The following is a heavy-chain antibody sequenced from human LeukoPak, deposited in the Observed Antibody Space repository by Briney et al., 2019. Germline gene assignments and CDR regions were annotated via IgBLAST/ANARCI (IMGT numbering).Heavy chain of an antibody. CDR2: ISYDGSNK. V-gene: IGHV3-30*18. CDR1: GFTFSSHG. D-gene: IGHD3-9*01. CDR3: AKGTTGYYIPDY. Sequence: PGRSLRLSCAASGFTFSSHGMHWVRQAPGKGLEWVAVISYDGSNKYYADSVKGRFTISRDNSKNTLYLQMNSLRAEDTAVYYCAKGTTGYYIPDYWGQGTLVTVSS. J-gene: IGHJ4*02.